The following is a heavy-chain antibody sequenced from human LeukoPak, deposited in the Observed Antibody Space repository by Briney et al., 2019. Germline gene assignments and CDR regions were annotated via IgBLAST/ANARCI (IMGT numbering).Heavy chain of an antibody. V-gene: IGHV1-2*02. J-gene: IGHJ4*02. CDR1: GYTFTGYY. D-gene: IGHD7-27*01. Sequence: GASVKVSCKASGYTFTGYYMNWVRQAPGQGLEWMGWINPNTGATNYAQKFQGRVTMTRDTSISTAYMELSRLRSDDTAVYYCARDQTGDGFDCWGQGTLVTVSS. CDR2: INPNTGAT. CDR3: ARDQTGDGFDC.